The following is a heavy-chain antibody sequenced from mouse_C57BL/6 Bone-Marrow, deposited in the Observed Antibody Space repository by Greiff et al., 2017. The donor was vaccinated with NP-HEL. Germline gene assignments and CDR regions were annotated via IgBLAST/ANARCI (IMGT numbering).Heavy chain of an antibody. D-gene: IGHD1-1*01. J-gene: IGHJ1*03. Sequence: EVQGVESGGDLVKPGGSLKLSCAASGFTFSSYGMSWVRQTPDKRLEWVATISSGGSYTYYLDSVKGRFTISRDNAKNTLYLQMSSLKSEDTAMYYCARQSGSNWYFDVWGTGTTVTVSS. CDR1: GFTFSSYG. V-gene: IGHV5-6*01. CDR3: ARQSGSNWYFDV. CDR2: ISSGGSYT.